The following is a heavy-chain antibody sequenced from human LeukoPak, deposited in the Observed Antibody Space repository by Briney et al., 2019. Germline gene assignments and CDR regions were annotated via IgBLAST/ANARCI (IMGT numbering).Heavy chain of an antibody. J-gene: IGHJ4*02. D-gene: IGHD6-19*01. Sequence: SVKVSCKVSGYTLTELSMHWVRQAPGQGLEWMGGIIPIFGTANYAQKFQGRVTITADESTSTAYMELSSLRSEDTAVYYCARGMGYSSGWYFDYWGQGTLVTVSS. CDR2: IIPIFGTA. V-gene: IGHV1-69*13. CDR3: ARGMGYSSGWYFDY. CDR1: GYTLTELS.